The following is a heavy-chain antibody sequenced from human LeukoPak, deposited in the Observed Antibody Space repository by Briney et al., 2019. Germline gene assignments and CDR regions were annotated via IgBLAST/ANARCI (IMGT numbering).Heavy chain of an antibody. V-gene: IGHV1-18*01. D-gene: IGHD3-22*01. J-gene: IGHJ4*02. CDR1: VYTFTSYG. CDR3: ARLTYYYDSSGYYSLNY. Sequence: ASVKVSCKSSVYTFTSYGIRWVRQPPGQGLEWMGWISAYNGNTNYTQKLQGRVTMTTDTSTSTAYMELRSLRSDDTAVYYCARLTYYYDSSGYYSLNYWGQGTLVTVSS. CDR2: ISAYNGNT.